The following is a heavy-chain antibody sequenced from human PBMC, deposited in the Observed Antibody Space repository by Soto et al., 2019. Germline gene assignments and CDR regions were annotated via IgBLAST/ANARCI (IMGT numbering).Heavy chain of an antibody. Sequence: QVQLVQSGAEVKKPGASVKLSCRTSGYTFTHYYIHWVRQAPGQGLEWLAIINPASGSTNYAQDCQGRVTLTMDTSTTTVYMELSGLRAEDKAIFYCARDLAAGDHWGQGTLVTVSS. J-gene: IGHJ4*02. CDR3: ARDLAAGDH. V-gene: IGHV1-46*01. CDR1: GYTFTHYY. D-gene: IGHD6-13*01. CDR2: INPASGST.